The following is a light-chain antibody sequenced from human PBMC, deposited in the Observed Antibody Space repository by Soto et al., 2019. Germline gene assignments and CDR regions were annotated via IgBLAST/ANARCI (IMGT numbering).Light chain of an antibody. CDR1: SSDVGDYNY. Sequence: QSALTQPASVSGSPGQSITISCTGTSSDVGDYNYVSWYQQHPGKAPKLMIYDVTNRPSGVSNRFSGSKSGNTASLTIPGLQAEDEADYYCSSYTITSTRGDVVVGGGTMLTLL. CDR2: DVT. J-gene: IGLJ2*01. V-gene: IGLV2-14*01. CDR3: SSYTITSTRGDVV.